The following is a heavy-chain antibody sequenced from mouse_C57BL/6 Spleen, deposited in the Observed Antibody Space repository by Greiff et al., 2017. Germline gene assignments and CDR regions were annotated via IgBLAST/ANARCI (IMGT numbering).Heavy chain of an antibody. CDR2: INPGSGGT. J-gene: IGHJ2*01. CDR1: GYAFTNYL. CDR3: ARIETGFDY. Sequence: VQLQQSGAELVRPGTSVKVSCKASGYAFTNYLIEWVKQRPGQGLEWIGVINPGSGGTNYNEKFKGKATLTADKSSSTAYMQLSSLTSEDSAVYFCARIETGFDYWGQGTTLTVSS. V-gene: IGHV1-54*01. D-gene: IGHD4-1*01.